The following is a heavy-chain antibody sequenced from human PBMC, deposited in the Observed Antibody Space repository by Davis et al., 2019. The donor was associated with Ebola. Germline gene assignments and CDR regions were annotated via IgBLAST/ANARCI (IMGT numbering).Heavy chain of an antibody. J-gene: IGHJ4*02. Sequence: ASVKVSCKASGYSFTEDGISWVRQAPGQGLEWMGWISTYNGNTNYAQKVQGRITMTTDTSTSTAYMELRSLRSDDTARYYCARAEGPIFGVVTDWGQGTLVTVSS. V-gene: IGHV1-18*01. D-gene: IGHD3-3*01. CDR3: ARAEGPIFGVVTD. CDR1: GYSFTEDG. CDR2: ISTYNGNT.